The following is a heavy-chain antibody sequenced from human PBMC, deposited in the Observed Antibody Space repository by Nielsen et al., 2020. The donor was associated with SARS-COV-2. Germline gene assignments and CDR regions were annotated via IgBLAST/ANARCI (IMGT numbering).Heavy chain of an antibody. D-gene: IGHD5-12*01. Sequence: WIRQPPGKGLEWVSYISSSSSYTNYADSVKGRFTISRDNAKNSLYLQMNSLRAEDTAVYYCARGEGVATKRGFHYGMDVWGQGTTVTVSS. V-gene: IGHV3-11*05. CDR2: ISSSSSYT. J-gene: IGHJ6*02. CDR3: ARGEGVATKRGFHYGMDV.